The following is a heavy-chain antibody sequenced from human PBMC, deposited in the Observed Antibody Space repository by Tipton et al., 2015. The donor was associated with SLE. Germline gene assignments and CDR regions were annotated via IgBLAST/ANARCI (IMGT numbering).Heavy chain of an antibody. D-gene: IGHD4-11*01. Sequence: TLSLTCTVSGGSISSSSYYWGWIRQPPGKGLEWIGSSYYSGSTYYNPSLKSRVTISVDTSKNQFSLKLSSVTAADTAVYYCARWAGPTVNFDYWGQGTLVTVSS. CDR1: GGSISSSSYY. J-gene: IGHJ4*02. CDR3: ARWAGPTVNFDY. V-gene: IGHV4-39*07. CDR2: SYYSGST.